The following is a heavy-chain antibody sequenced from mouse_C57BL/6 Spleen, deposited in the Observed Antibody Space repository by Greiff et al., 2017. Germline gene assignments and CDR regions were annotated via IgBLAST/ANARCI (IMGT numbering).Heavy chain of an antibody. CDR1: GYTFTSYW. J-gene: IGHJ4*01. V-gene: IGHV1-72*01. CDR2: IDPTSGGT. CDR3: ARNTDYGAMDY. Sequence: QVQLQQPGAELVMPGASVKLSCKASGYTFTSYWMHWVKQRPGRGLEWIGRIDPTSGGTKYNEKFKSKATLTVDKPSSTAYMQLSSLTSEASAVYSCARNTDYGAMDYWGQGTSVTVSS. D-gene: IGHD1-1*02.